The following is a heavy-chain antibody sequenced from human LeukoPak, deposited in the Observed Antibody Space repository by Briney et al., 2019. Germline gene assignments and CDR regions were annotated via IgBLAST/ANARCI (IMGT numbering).Heavy chain of an antibody. Sequence: PGGSLRLSCAASGFTFSSYGMTWVRQAPGKGLEWVSAISHSGGSTYYADSVKGRFTISRDNSKNTLYLQMNSLRAEDTAVYYCARDLGPNWFDPWGQGTLVTVSS. V-gene: IGHV3-23*01. CDR2: ISHSGGST. CDR3: ARDLGPNWFDP. D-gene: IGHD3-16*01. J-gene: IGHJ5*02. CDR1: GFTFSSYG.